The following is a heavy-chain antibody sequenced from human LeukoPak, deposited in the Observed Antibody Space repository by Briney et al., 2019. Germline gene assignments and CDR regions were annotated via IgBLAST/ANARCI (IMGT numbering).Heavy chain of an antibody. Sequence: PGGSLRLSCAASGCTFSRYWMHWVRQAPGKGLVLVSRIKNDGSSTTYADSVKGRFTISRDNAKNTLYLQMNSLRAEDTAVYYCVREPYCSGGSCYTSGFDCWGQGTLVTVSS. D-gene: IGHD2-15*01. CDR2: IKNDGSST. J-gene: IGHJ4*02. V-gene: IGHV3-74*01. CDR1: GCTFSRYW. CDR3: VREPYCSGGSCYTSGFDC.